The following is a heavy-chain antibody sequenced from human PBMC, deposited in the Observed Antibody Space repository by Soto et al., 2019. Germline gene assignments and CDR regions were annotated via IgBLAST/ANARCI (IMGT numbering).Heavy chain of an antibody. D-gene: IGHD2-2*01. Sequence: SETLSPTCTVSGGSISSYYWSWIRQPPGKGLEWIGYIYYSGSTNYNPSLKSRVTISRDNSKNTLYLQMNSLRAEDTAVYYCAKDTVPVATPWFDPWGQGTLVTVSS. V-gene: IGHV4-59*12. J-gene: IGHJ5*02. CDR2: IYYSGST. CDR3: AKDTVPVATPWFDP. CDR1: GGSISSYY.